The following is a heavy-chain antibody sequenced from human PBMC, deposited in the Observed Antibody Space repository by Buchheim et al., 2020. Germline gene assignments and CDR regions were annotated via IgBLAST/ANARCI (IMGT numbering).Heavy chain of an antibody. V-gene: IGHV3-30-3*01. D-gene: IGHD6-19*01. CDR1: GFTFSSYA. J-gene: IGHJ4*02. Sequence: QVQLVESGGGVVQPGRSLRLSCAASGFTFSSYAMHWVRQAPGKGLEWVAVISYDGSNKYYADSVKGRFTISRDNSKNTLYLQMNSLGAEDTAVYYCARQYSSGCYDYWGQGTL. CDR3: ARQYSSGCYDY. CDR2: ISYDGSNK.